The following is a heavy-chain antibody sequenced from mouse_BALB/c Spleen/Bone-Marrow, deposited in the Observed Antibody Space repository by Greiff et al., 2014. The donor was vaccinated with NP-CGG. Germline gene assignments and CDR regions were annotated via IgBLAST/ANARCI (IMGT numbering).Heavy chain of an antibody. D-gene: IGHD2-4*01. V-gene: IGHV1S81*02. CDR1: GYTFTSYY. Sequence: QVQLQQPGAELVKPGASVKLSCKASGYTFTSYYMYWVKQRPGQGLEWIGGINPSNGGTNFNEKFKSKATLTVDKSSSTAYMQLSSLTSKDSAVYYCTREAYYDYDYFDYWGQGTTLTVSS. CDR3: TREAYYDYDYFDY. CDR2: INPSNGGT. J-gene: IGHJ2*01.